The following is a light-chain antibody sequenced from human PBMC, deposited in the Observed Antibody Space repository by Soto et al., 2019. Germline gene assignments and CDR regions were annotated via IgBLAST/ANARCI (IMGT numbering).Light chain of an antibody. V-gene: IGLV2-8*01. CDR3: SSYTDRKHLV. Sequence: QSALTQPPSASGSPGQSVTISCTGTSSDVGGYNYVSWYQQHPGKAPKVMIYDVTKRPSGVPDRFSGSKSGNTASLTVSALQAEDEADYYCSSYTDRKHLVFGTGTKVTVL. CDR2: DVT. CDR1: SSDVGGYNY. J-gene: IGLJ1*01.